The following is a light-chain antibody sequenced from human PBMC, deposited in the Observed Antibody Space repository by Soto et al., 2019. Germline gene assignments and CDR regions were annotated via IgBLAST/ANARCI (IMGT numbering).Light chain of an antibody. CDR1: QSVSSSS. J-gene: IGKJ3*01. Sequence: EIVLTQSPGTLSLSPGERATLSCRASQSVSSSSLAWYQQKPGQAPRLLIYGASSRSTGIPDRVSGSGSGTDFTLTISRVEPEDFAVYYCQQYGSAPLFTFGSGTKVDIK. V-gene: IGKV3-20*01. CDR2: GAS. CDR3: QQYGSAPLFT.